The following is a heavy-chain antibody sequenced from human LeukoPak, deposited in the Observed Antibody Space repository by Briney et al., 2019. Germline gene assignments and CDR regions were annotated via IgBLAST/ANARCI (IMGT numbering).Heavy chain of an antibody. J-gene: IGHJ4*02. CDR2: IYPGDSDS. CDR1: GYSFTTYW. V-gene: IGHV5-51*01. CDR3: EDGIRYCSSTSCYVVDY. D-gene: IGHD2-2*01. Sequence: GESLKISCKGSGYSFTTYWIGWVRQMPGKGLEWMGIIYPGDSDSRYSPSFQGQVTFSADKSISTAYLQWSSLKASDTVFFHAEDGIRYCSSTSCYVVDYWGQGTLVTVSS.